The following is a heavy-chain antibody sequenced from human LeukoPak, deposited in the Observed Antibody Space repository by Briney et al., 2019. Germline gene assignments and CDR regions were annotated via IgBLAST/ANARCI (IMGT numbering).Heavy chain of an antibody. V-gene: IGHV3-7*01. CDR1: GFSFNMYW. J-gene: IGHJ4*02. CDR2: IKHDGGAD. Sequence: PGGSLRLSCEASGFSFNMYWMSWVPLAPGKGLEWVANIKHDGGADYYVDSVKGRFTVARDNAKNLVFLEMNDLRVDDTAVYFCAREEGPSDSGDYGDYWGRGTRVAVSS. D-gene: IGHD4-17*01. CDR3: AREEGPSDSGDYGDY.